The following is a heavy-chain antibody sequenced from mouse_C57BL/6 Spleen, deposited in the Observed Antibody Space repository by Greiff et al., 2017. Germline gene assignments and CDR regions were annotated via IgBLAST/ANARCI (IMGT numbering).Heavy chain of an antibody. D-gene: IGHD2-4*01. J-gene: IGHJ4*01. Sequence: QVQLQQSGPELVKPGASVKISCKASGYAFSSSWMNWVKQRPGKGLEWIGRIYPGDGDTNYNGKFKGKATLTADKSSSTAYMQLSSLTSEDSAVYFCARWRDYDGNYAMDYWGQGTSVTVSS. CDR2: IYPGDGDT. CDR1: GYAFSSSW. CDR3: ARWRDYDGNYAMDY. V-gene: IGHV1-82*01.